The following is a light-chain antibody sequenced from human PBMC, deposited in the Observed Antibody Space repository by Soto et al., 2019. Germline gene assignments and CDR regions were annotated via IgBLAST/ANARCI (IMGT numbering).Light chain of an antibody. Sequence: ELVLTQSPATLSLSPGERATLSCRASQSVSSYLAWYQQKPGQAPRLLIYDASNRATGIPARFSGSGSGTDFTLTISSLEPEEFAVYYCQKRSNWPITFGQGTRLEIK. J-gene: IGKJ5*01. CDR3: QKRSNWPIT. CDR1: QSVSSY. V-gene: IGKV3-11*01. CDR2: DAS.